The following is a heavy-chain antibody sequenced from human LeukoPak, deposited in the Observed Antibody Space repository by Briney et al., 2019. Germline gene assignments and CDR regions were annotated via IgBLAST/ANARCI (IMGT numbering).Heavy chain of an antibody. CDR3: ARGPVGYYDSSGYYSNWFDP. Sequence: GGSLRLSCAASGFTFSDYYMSWIRQAPGKGLEWVSYISSSGSTIYYADSVKGRFTISRDNAKNSLYLQMNSLRAEDTAVYYCARGPVGYYDSSGYYSNWFDPWGQGTLVTVSS. D-gene: IGHD3-22*01. V-gene: IGHV3-11*01. CDR1: GFTFSDYY. CDR2: ISSSGSTI. J-gene: IGHJ5*02.